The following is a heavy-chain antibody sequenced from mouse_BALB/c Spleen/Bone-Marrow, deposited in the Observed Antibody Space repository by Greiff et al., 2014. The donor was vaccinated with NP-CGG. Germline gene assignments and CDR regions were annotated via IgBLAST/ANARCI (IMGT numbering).Heavy chain of an antibody. V-gene: IGHV2-2*02. CDR1: GFSLTTYG. Sequence: QVQLKESGPGLVQPSQSLSITCTVSGFSLTTYGVHWVRQSPGKGLEWLGVIWTGGSTDYNAAFISRLSISKDNSKSQVFFEMNSLQANDTAIYYCARNHRGYYFDYCGQGTTLTVSS. D-gene: IGHD3-1*01. CDR3: ARNHRGYYFDY. J-gene: IGHJ2*01. CDR2: IWTGGST.